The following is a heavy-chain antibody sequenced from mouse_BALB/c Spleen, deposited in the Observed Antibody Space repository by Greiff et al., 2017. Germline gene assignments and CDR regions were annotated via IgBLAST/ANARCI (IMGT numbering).Heavy chain of an antibody. CDR3: ARAYGYYAMDY. D-gene: IGHD6-5*01. CDR2: INPGSGGT. Sequence: VQLQQSGAELVRPGTSVKVSCKASGYAFTNYLIEWVKQRPGQGLEWIGVINPGSGGTNYNEKFKGKATLTADKSSSTAYMQLSSLTSDDSAVYFCARAYGYYAMDYWGQGTSVTVSS. J-gene: IGHJ4*01. CDR1: GYAFTNYL. V-gene: IGHV1-54*01.